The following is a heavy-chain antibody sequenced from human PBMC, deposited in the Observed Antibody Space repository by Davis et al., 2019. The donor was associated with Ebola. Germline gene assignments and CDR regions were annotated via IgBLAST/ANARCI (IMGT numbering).Heavy chain of an antibody. D-gene: IGHD2-8*01. V-gene: IGHV3-23*01. CDR1: GFSLRSCA. J-gene: IGHJ4*02. CDR2: IGSDSGT. Sequence: GESLKISCAASGFSLRSCAMSWVRQAPGKGLEWVSGIGSDSGTHYAHAVKGRFTIPRDDSKNTLYLQMDSLRAEDTAVFYCAEGGTNNFLGANWGQGTLVTVSS. CDR3: AEGGTNNFLGAN.